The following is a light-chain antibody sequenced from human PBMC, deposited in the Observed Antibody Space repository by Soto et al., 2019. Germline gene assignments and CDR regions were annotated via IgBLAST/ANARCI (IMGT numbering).Light chain of an antibody. CDR1: SSDVGSYNL. CDR2: EDT. J-gene: IGLJ2*01. Sequence: QSALTQPASVSGSLGQSITISCTGTSSDVGSYNLVSWYQQHPGKAPTLIIYEDTKRPSGVSNRFSASKSGNTASLTISGLQAEDEADYHCCSYAGRRTWMIFGGGTKLTVL. CDR3: CSYAGRRTWMI. V-gene: IGLV2-23*01.